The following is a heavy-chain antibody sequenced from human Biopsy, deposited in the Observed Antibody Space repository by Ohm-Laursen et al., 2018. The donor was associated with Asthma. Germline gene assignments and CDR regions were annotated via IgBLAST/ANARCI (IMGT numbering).Heavy chain of an antibody. CDR1: GASIKTDDHY. J-gene: IGHJ5*02. CDR3: ARASVAASSNWFDP. D-gene: IGHD6-19*01. Sequence: SDTLSLTCTVSGASIKTDDHYWSWLRQPPGKGLEWFGFIHYSGSTSYNPSLKGGVTISVGTSKNQFSLKLSSVTAADTAVYYCARASVAASSNWFDPWGQGTLVTVSS. V-gene: IGHV4-30-4*02. CDR2: IHYSGST.